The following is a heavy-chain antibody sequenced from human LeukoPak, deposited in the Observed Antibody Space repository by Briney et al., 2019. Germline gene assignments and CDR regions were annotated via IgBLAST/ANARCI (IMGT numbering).Heavy chain of an antibody. CDR3: ARGKPSSLPD. D-gene: IGHD6-13*01. CDR1: GYSFTGYY. CDR2: INPNSGGT. Sequence: ASVKVSCKASGYSFTGYYMHWVRQAPGQGLDWMGWINPNSGGTNYAQKFQGRVTMTRDTSISTVYMELSRLRSDDTAVFYCARGKPSSLPDWGQGTLVTVSS. V-gene: IGHV1-2*02. J-gene: IGHJ4*02.